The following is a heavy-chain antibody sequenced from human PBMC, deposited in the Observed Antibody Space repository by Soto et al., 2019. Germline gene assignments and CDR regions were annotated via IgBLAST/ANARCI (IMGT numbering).Heavy chain of an antibody. CDR1: GGSISSYY. Sequence: SETLCLTCTVSGGSISSYYWSWIRQPPGKGLEWIGYIYYSGSTNYNPSLKSRVTISVDTSKNQFSLKLSSVTAADTAVYYCAREFFGRRRWFDPWGRGPVATVPS. V-gene: IGHV4-59*01. J-gene: IGHJ5*02. D-gene: IGHD3-3*01. CDR2: IYYSGST. CDR3: AREFFGRRRWFDP.